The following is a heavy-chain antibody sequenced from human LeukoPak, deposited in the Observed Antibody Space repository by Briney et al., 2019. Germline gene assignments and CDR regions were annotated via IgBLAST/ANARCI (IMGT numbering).Heavy chain of an antibody. CDR2: INWNGGST. Sequence: GGYLRLSCAASGFTFDDYGMSWVRQAPGKGLEWVSGINWNGGSTGYADSVKGRFTISRDNAKNSLYLQMNSLRAEDTALYYCARDRVVVVTASFDYWGQGTLVTVSS. CDR3: ARDRVVVVTASFDY. V-gene: IGHV3-20*04. D-gene: IGHD2-21*02. CDR1: GFTFDDYG. J-gene: IGHJ4*02.